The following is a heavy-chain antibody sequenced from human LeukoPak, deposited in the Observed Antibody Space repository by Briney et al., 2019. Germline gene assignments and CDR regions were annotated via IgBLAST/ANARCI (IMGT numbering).Heavy chain of an antibody. CDR1: GFTFSSYW. CDR2: INSDGSST. CDR3: ARVGYSSGWLDAFDI. J-gene: IGHJ3*02. D-gene: IGHD6-19*01. Sequence: PGGSLRLSCAASGFTFSSYWMHWVRQAPGKGLVWVSRINSDGSSTSYADSVKGRFTISRDNAKNSLYLQMNSLRAEDTAVYYCARVGYSSGWLDAFDIWGQGTMVTVSS. V-gene: IGHV3-74*01.